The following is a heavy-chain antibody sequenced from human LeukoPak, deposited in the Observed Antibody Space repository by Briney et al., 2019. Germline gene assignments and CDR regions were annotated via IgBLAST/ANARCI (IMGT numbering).Heavy chain of an antibody. CDR3: AKGSGTYCPAFDY. D-gene: IGHD1-26*01. J-gene: IGHJ4*02. CDR2: ISGSGSST. V-gene: IGHV3-23*01. Sequence: GGSLRLSCAASGFTFSSYAMSWVRQAPGKGLEWVSAISGSGSSTYYADSVKGRFTISRDNSRVTLSLQMNSLRAEDTAVYYCAKGSGTYCPAFDYWGQGTLVTVSS. CDR1: GFTFSSYA.